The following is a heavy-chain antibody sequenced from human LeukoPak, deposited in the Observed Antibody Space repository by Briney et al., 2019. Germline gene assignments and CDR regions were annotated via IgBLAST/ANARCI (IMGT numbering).Heavy chain of an antibody. CDR3: ARHGIYSGSYLHAFDI. CDR1: GGSISSGGYS. D-gene: IGHD1-26*01. CDR2: IYYSGST. Sequence: SETLSLTCAVSGGSISSGGYSWSWIRQPPGKGLEWIGYIYYSGSTNYNPSLKSRVTISVDTSKNQFSLKLSSVTAADTAVYYCARHGIYSGSYLHAFDIWGQGTMVTVSS. J-gene: IGHJ3*02. V-gene: IGHV4-61*08.